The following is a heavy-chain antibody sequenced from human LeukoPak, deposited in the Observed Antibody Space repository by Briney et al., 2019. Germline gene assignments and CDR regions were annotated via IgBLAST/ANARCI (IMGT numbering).Heavy chain of an antibody. Sequence: PGGSLRLFCAASGFTFHNYAMNWVRQAPGKGLEWGLGISGSGVHTYYADSEKGRFAISRVNATNTLYLQLNSRRGEGSAIYYCARDTSVNYAAHAMDVWAQGTTVTFSS. CDR1: GFTFHNYA. V-gene: IGHV3-23*01. D-gene: IGHD4/OR15-4a*01. CDR2: ISGSGVHT. CDR3: ARDTSVNYAAHAMDV. J-gene: IGHJ6*02.